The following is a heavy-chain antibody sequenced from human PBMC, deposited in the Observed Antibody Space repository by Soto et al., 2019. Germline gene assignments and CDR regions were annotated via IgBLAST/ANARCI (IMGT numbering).Heavy chain of an antibody. V-gene: IGHV1-69*13. J-gene: IGHJ3*02. CDR3: SRDSAGFFRACDI. D-gene: IGHD6-25*01. CDR1: GGTFSSYA. CDR2: IIHIFGTA. Sequence: AASVKVSCKASGGTFSSYAISWVRQAPGQGLEWMGGIIHIFGTANYAQKFQGRVTITADESTSTAYMELSSLRSDDTAVYYCSRDSAGFFRACDIWGQGTMVTVS.